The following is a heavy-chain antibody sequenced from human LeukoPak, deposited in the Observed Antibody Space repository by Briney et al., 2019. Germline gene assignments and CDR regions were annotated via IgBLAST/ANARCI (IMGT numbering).Heavy chain of an antibody. J-gene: IGHJ4*02. Sequence: GGSLRLSCAASGFTFSSYLMSWFRQAPGKGLEWVANIKQDGGDKYYVDSVKGRFTISRDNAKNSLYLQMNSLRAEDTAVYYCATRYNWGRYWGQGTLVTVSS. CDR1: GFTFSSYL. CDR2: IKQDGGDK. D-gene: IGHD7-27*01. CDR3: ATRYNWGRY. V-gene: IGHV3-7*01.